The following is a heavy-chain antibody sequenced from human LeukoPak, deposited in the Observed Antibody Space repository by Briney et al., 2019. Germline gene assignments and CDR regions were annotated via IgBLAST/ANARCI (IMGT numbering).Heavy chain of an antibody. Sequence: GGSLGLSCAASGFTFSSYSMNWVRQALGKGLEWGSSISSSSSYIYYADSVKGRFTISRDNAKNSLYLQMNSLRAEDTAVYYCARAGYSSGWCFDYWGQGTLVTVSS. J-gene: IGHJ4*02. CDR1: GFTFSSYS. CDR2: ISSSSSYI. CDR3: ARAGYSSGWCFDY. D-gene: IGHD6-19*01. V-gene: IGHV3-21*01.